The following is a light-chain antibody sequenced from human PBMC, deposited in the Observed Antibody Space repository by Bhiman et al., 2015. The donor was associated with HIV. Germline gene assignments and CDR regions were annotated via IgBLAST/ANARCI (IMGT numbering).Light chain of an antibody. J-gene: IGLJ1*01. CDR2: EVN. V-gene: IGLV2-23*02. Sequence: QSALTQPASVSGSPGQSIAISCTGTSSDVGRYNLVSWYQQHPGKAPKLLLYEVNKRPSGVPDRFSGSKSGNTASLTISGLQAEDEADYYCCSYAGSYTLGVFGTGTKVTVL. CDR3: CSYAGSYTLGV. CDR1: SSDVGRYNL.